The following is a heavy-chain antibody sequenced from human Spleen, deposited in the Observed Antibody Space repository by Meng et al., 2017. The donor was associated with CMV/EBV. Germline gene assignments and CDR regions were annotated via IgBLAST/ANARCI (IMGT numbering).Heavy chain of an antibody. CDR3: AKDRVGVAGNYFAMDV. V-gene: IGHV3-30*02. Sequence: GESLKISCAASGFIFGNYGMHWVRQAPGKGLEWVSFIRYDGSNKYYADSVKGRFTISRDNSKNTLYLQMSSLRVEDTAVYYCAKDRVGVAGNYFAMDVWGQGTTVTVSS. CDR1: GFIFGNYG. J-gene: IGHJ6*02. CDR2: IRYDGSNK. D-gene: IGHD6-19*01.